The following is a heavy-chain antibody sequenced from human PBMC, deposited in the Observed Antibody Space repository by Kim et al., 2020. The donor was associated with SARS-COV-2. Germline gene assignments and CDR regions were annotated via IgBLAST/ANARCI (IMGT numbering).Heavy chain of an antibody. Sequence: SETLSLTCTVSGASISSSSYYWGWIRQPPGKGLEWIGSIYYSGSTYYNPSLKSRVTISVDTSKNQFSLKLSSVTAADTAVYYCARDPRGYSYGANWFDPWGQETLVPVSS. J-gene: IGHJ5*02. CDR3: ARDPRGYSYGANWFDP. D-gene: IGHD5-18*01. CDR1: GASISSSSYY. CDR2: IYYSGST. V-gene: IGHV4-39*07.